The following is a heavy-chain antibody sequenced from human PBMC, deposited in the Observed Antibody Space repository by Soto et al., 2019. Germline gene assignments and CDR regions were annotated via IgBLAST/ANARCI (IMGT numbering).Heavy chain of an antibody. D-gene: IGHD4-17*01. J-gene: IGHJ4*02. CDR2: IIPIFGTA. CDR3: ARVKVGGDYTYYFDY. CDR1: GGTFSSYA. Sequence: QVQLVQSGAEVKKPGSSVKVSCKASGGTFSSYAISWVRQAPGQGLEWMGGIIPIFGTANYAQKFQGRVTITADESTSTAYMQLSSLRSEDTAVYYCARVKVGGDYTYYFDYWGQGTLVTVSS. V-gene: IGHV1-69*01.